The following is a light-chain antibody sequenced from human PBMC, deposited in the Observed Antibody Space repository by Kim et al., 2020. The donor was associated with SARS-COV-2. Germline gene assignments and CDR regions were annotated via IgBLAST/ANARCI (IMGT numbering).Light chain of an antibody. Sequence: LVLPPSPSASASLGASVKLTCTLSSGHSSYAIAWHQQQPEKGPRYLMKLNSDGSHSKGDGIPDRFSGSSSGAERYLTISSLQSEDEADYYCQTWGTGWVFVGGTQLTVL. V-gene: IGLV4-69*01. CDR3: QTWGTGWV. CDR1: SGHSSYA. CDR2: LNSDGSH. J-gene: IGLJ3*02.